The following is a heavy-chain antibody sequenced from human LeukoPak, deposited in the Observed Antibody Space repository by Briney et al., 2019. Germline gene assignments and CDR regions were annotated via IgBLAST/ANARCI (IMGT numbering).Heavy chain of an antibody. CDR2: INPSGGTT. D-gene: IGHD3-3*01. CDR1: GYTFTSNY. V-gene: IGHV1-46*03. J-gene: IGHJ3*02. Sequence: GASVKVSCKASGYTFTSNYMYWVRQAPGQGLEWMGIINPSGGTTRYAQKFQGRVTMTRDTSTSTLYMELGSLRSEDTAVYYCTRGVGVTIFGVGGQAFDIWGQGTMVTVSS. CDR3: TRGVGVTIFGVGGQAFDI.